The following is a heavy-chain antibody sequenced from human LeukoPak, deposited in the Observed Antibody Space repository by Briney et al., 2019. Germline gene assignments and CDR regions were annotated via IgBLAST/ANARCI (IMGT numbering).Heavy chain of an antibody. CDR3: ARGPTHYFDY. J-gene: IGHJ4*02. D-gene: IGHD4-17*01. CDR1: GGSISSYY. CDR2: IYYSGST. V-gene: IGHV4-59*12. Sequence: PSETLSFTCTVSGGSISSYYWSWIRQPPGKGLEWIGYIYYSGSTNYNPSLKSRVTISVDRSKNQFSLKLSSVTAADTAVYYCARGPTHYFDYWGQGTLVTVSS.